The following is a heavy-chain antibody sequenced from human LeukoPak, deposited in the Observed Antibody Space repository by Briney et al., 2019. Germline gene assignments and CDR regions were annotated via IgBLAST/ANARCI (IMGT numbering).Heavy chain of an antibody. Sequence: GGSLRLSCAGSGFTFSGSVMSWVRQAPGKGLEWVSSVTGTGGSTYYADSVKGRFTISRDNSKNTLYLQINSLRVEDTAIYYCTKFSLRGTYSFDHWGQGALVVVSS. CDR2: VTGTGGST. D-gene: IGHD1-26*01. CDR1: GFTFSGSV. J-gene: IGHJ4*02. CDR3: TKFSLRGTYSFDH. V-gene: IGHV3-23*01.